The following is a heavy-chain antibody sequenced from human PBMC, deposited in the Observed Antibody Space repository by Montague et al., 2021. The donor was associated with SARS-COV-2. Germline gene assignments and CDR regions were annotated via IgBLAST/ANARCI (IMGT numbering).Heavy chain of an antibody. CDR2: IYYDGST. D-gene: IGHD3-10*01. J-gene: IGHJ5*02. V-gene: IGHV4-39*01. Sequence: SETLSLTCNVSGGSMRSGSFYWGWIRQPPGKGLEWIGSIYYDGSTYYNPSLKRRASMSVDLSNNQFSLNVTDVTAADAALYYCTRPVYVSGSWWFDPWGQGTLVTISS. CDR1: GGSMRSGSFY. CDR3: TRPVYVSGSWWFDP.